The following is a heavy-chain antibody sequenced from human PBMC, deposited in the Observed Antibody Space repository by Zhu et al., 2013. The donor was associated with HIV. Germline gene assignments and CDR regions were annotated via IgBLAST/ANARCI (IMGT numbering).Heavy chain of an antibody. V-gene: IGHV1-69*01. CDR3: ARDREEVLRFLEWFHAFDI. CDR1: GGTFSSYA. D-gene: IGHD3-3*01. J-gene: IGHJ3*02. Sequence: QVQLVQSGAEVKKPGSSVKVSCKASGGTFSSYAISWVRQAPGQGLEWMGGIIPIFGTANYAQKFQGRVTITADESTSTAYMELSSLRSEDTAVYYCARDREEVLRFLEWFHAFDIWGQGTMVTVSS. CDR2: IIPIFGTA.